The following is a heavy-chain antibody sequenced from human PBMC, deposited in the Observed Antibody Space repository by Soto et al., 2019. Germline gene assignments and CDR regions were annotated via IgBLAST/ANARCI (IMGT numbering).Heavy chain of an antibody. CDR1: GYTFTSYY. D-gene: IGHD1-26*01. Sequence: GASVKVSCKASGYTFTSYYMHWVRQAPGQGLEWMGRIYPSGGSTDYAQKFQGRVTMTRDTSTSTVYMELSSLRSEDTAVYYCASAYIVGATMPDYWGQGTLVTVSS. CDR3: ASAYIVGATMPDY. J-gene: IGHJ4*02. CDR2: IYPSGGST. V-gene: IGHV1-46*01.